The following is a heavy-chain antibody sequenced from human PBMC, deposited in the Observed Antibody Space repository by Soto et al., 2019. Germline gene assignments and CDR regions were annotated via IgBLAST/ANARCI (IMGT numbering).Heavy chain of an antibody. J-gene: IGHJ6*02. CDR3: AKEHLIAVAAIVYYYYYGMDV. D-gene: IGHD6-19*01. CDR1: GFTFSSYG. CDR2: ISYDGSNK. Sequence: GGSLRLSCAASGFTFSSYGMHWVRQAPGKGLEWVAVISYDGSNKYYADSVKGRFTISRDNSKNTLYLQMNSLRAEDTAVYYCAKEHLIAVAAIVYYYYYGMDVWGQGTTVTVSS. V-gene: IGHV3-30*18.